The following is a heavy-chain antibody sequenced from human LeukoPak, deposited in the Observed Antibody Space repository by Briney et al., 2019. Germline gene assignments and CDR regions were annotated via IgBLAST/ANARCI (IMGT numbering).Heavy chain of an antibody. Sequence: SQTLSLTCTVSGGSTSSGSYYWSWIRQPAGKGLEWIGRIYTSGSTNCNPSLKSRVTISVDTSKNQFSLKLSSVTAADTAVYYCARSLGYCSSTSCPIYYYYYYMDVWGKGTTVTVSS. J-gene: IGHJ6*03. CDR3: ARSLGYCSSTSCPIYYYYYYMDV. V-gene: IGHV4-61*02. D-gene: IGHD2-2*03. CDR1: GGSTSSGSYY. CDR2: IYTSGST.